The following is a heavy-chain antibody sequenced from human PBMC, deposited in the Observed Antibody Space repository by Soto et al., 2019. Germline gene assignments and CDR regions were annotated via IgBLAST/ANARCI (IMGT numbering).Heavy chain of an antibody. CDR3: ARQSEDLTTNFDY. Sequence: EVQLVESGGGLVKPGGSLRLSCAASGFTFTRYSMNWVRQAPGKGLEWVSSISSTTNYIYYADSMKGRFTVSRDNAKNPVYLEMNSLSAEDTAVYYCARQSEDLTTNFDYRGQGTLVTVSS. V-gene: IGHV3-21*01. CDR2: ISSTTNYI. CDR1: GFTFTRYS. J-gene: IGHJ4*02.